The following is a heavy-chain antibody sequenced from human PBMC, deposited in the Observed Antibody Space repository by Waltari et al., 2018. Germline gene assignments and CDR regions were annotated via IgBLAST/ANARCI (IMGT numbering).Heavy chain of an antibody. CDR1: GFTFGDYA. V-gene: IGHV3-49*04. CDR2: IRSKAYGGTT. J-gene: IGHJ4*02. CDR3: TRGRYWQLVFDY. Sequence: EVQLVESGGGLVQPGRSLRLSCTASGFTFGDYAMRWVRQAPGKGLEWVGFIRSKAYGGTTEYAASVKGRFTISRDDSKSIAYLQMNSLKTEDTAVYYCTRGRYWQLVFDYWGQGTLVTVSS. D-gene: IGHD6-6*01.